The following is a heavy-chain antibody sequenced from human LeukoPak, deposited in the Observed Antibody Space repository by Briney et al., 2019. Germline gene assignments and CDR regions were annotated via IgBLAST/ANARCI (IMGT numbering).Heavy chain of an antibody. CDR3: ARDWEDYYGSGNWFDP. CDR2: IYTSGST. V-gene: IGHV4-61*02. D-gene: IGHD3-10*01. J-gene: IGHJ5*02. CDR1: GGSLSSGSYY. Sequence: SQTLSLTCTVSGGSLSSGSYYWSWIRQPAGKGLEWIGRIYTSGSTNYNPSLKSRVTISVDTSKNQFSLKLSSVTAADTAVYYCARDWEDYYGSGNWFDPWGQGTLVTVSS.